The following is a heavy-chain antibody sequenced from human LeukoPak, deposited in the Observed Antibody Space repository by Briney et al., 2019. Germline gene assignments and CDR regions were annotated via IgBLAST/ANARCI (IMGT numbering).Heavy chain of an antibody. CDR1: GYTFTDYY. V-gene: IGHV1-2*02. D-gene: IGHD2-2*01. Sequence: ASVKVSCKASGYTFTDYYIHWVRQAPGQGLEWMAWINPNSGGAYYAQNFHDRITLTRDTSVSTAYMELSRLRSDDTAIYYCARANALYCSSTSCLFDYWGQGTLVTVSS. CDR3: ARANALYCSSTSCLFDY. J-gene: IGHJ4*02. CDR2: INPNSGGA.